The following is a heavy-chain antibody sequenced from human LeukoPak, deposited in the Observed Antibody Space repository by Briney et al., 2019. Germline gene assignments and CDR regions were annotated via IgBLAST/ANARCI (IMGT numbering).Heavy chain of an antibody. CDR2: ISSSSSYI. V-gene: IGHV3-21*04. CDR1: GFTFSSYS. D-gene: IGHD6-19*01. CDR3: AKDRVAVAGSGGDDWFDP. J-gene: IGHJ5*02. Sequence: GGSLRLSCAASGFTFSSYSMNWVRQAPGKGLEWASSISSSSSYIYYADSMKGRFTISRDNSKNTLYLQMNSLRAEDTAVYYCAKDRVAVAGSGGDDWFDPWGQGTLVTVSS.